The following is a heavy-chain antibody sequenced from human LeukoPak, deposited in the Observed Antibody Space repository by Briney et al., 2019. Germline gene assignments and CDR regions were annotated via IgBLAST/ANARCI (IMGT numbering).Heavy chain of an antibody. CDR3: AREAAYKEYCSSTSCYRAFDY. CDR2: ISSSSSYI. D-gene: IGHD2-2*01. J-gene: IGHJ4*02. V-gene: IGHV3-21*01. CDR1: GFTFSSYS. Sequence: PGGSLRLPCAASGFTFSSYSMNWVRQAPGKGLEWVSSISSSSSYIYYADSVKGRFTISRDNAKNSLYLQMNSLRAEDTAVYYCAREAAYKEYCSSTSCYRAFDYWGQGTLVTVSS.